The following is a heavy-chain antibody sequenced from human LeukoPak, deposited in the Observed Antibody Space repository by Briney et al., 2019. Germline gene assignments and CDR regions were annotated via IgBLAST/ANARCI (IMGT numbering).Heavy chain of an antibody. Sequence: GVSLRLSCAASGFTFSSYAMSWLRQAPGKGLEWVSAISGSGGSTYYADSVKRRFTISRDNSKNTLYLQMNSLSAEDTAVYYCARDFATKVAKMSFEYWGQGTLVTVSS. CDR1: GFTFSSYA. CDR3: ARDFATKVAKMSFEY. J-gene: IGHJ4*02. D-gene: IGHD5-12*01. CDR2: ISGSGGST. V-gene: IGHV3-23*01.